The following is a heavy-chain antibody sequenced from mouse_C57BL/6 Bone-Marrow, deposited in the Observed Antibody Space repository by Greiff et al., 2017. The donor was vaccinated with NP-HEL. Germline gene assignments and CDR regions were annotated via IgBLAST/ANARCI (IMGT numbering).Heavy chain of an antibody. CDR1: GYSITSGYY. J-gene: IGHJ3*01. Sequence: VQLKESGPGLVKPSQSLSLTCSVTGYSITSGYYWNWIRQFPGNKLEWMGYISYDGSNNYNPSLKNRISLTRDTSKNQFFLKLNSVTTEDTATYYCARGWTSAYWGQGTLVTVSA. CDR3: ARGWTSAY. CDR2: ISYDGSN. V-gene: IGHV3-6*01. D-gene: IGHD1-1*02.